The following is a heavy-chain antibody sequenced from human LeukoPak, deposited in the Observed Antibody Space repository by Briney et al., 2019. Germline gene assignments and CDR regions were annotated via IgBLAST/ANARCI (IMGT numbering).Heavy chain of an antibody. CDR2: INTDGSTT. D-gene: IGHD5-18*01. CDR3: ARDRGYSYGLDYYYYGMDV. J-gene: IGHJ6*02. CDR1: GFTFSSYW. V-gene: IGHV3-74*01. Sequence: GGSLRLSCAASGFTFSSYWMHWVRQVPGKGLVWVSRINTDGSTTSCAASVKGRFTISRDNSKNTLYLQMNSLRAEDTAVYYCARDRGYSYGLDYYYYGMDVWGQGTTVTVSS.